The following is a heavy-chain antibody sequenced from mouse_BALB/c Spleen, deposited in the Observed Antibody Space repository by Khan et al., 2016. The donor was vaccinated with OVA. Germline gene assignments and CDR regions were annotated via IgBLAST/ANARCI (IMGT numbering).Heavy chain of an antibody. CDR1: GYTFTNYG. CDR2: INTYTGEP. J-gene: IGHJ1*01. CDR3: ARSASYWFFDV. Sequence: QIQLVQSGPELKKPGETVKISCKASGYTFTNYGMNWVKQAPGKGLKWMGWINTYTGEPTYADDFKGRFAFSLETSANTAYLQINNLKNEDTAANFCARSASYWFFDVWGEGTTVTVSS. D-gene: IGHD6-1*01. V-gene: IGHV9-3-1*01.